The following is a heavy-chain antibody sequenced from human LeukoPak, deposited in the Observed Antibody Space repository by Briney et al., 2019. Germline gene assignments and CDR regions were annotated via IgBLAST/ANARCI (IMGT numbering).Heavy chain of an antibody. Sequence: PGGSLRLSCAASGFTFSSYAMHWVRQAPGKGLEWVAVISYDGSNKYYADSVKGRYTISRDNSENTLYLQMNSLRAEDTAVYYCARDYRLDIWGQGTMVTVSS. V-gene: IGHV3-30-3*01. CDR3: ARDYRLDI. CDR1: GFTFSSYA. D-gene: IGHD3-16*02. J-gene: IGHJ3*02. CDR2: ISYDGSNK.